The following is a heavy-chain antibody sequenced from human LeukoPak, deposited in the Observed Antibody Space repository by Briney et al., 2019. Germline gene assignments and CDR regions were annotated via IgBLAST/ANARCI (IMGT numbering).Heavy chain of an antibody. Sequence: GGSLRLSCSASGFTFSSYAMHWFRQAPGKGLEYVSAISSNGVSTSSADSVKGRFTISRDNSKNTLSLQMSSLRAEDTAVYYCVQDDVDTAMVTGCFDYWGQGTLVTVSS. J-gene: IGHJ4*02. CDR3: VQDDVDTAMVTGCFDY. V-gene: IGHV3-64D*06. CDR1: GFTFSSYA. CDR2: ISSNGVST. D-gene: IGHD5-18*01.